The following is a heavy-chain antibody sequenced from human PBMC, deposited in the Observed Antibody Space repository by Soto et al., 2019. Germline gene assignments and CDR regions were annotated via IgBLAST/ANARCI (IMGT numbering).Heavy chain of an antibody. CDR2: ISAYNGNT. Sequence: ASVKVSCKASGYTFTSYGISWVRQAPGQGLEWMGWISAYNGNTNYAQKLQGRVTMTTDTSTSTAYMELSSLRSEDTAVYYCAREVLDCSSTSCLFDYWGQGTMVTVSS. D-gene: IGHD2-2*01. CDR1: GYTFTSYG. J-gene: IGHJ4*02. V-gene: IGHV1-18*01. CDR3: AREVLDCSSTSCLFDY.